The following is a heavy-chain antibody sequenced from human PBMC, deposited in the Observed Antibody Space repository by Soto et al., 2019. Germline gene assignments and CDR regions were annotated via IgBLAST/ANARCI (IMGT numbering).Heavy chain of an antibody. Sequence: QVQLQESGPGLVTPAETLSLTCTVSGGSVSSGTYYWSWIRQPPGKGLEWIGYIYYSGSTNYNPSLKSRVTISVDTSKNQFSLNLSSVTAADTAVYYCARGIEGWYQGRYYYGMDVWGQGTTVTVSS. J-gene: IGHJ6*02. CDR2: IYYSGST. CDR3: ARGIEGWYQGRYYYGMDV. D-gene: IGHD6-19*01. CDR1: GGSVSSGTYY. V-gene: IGHV4-61*01.